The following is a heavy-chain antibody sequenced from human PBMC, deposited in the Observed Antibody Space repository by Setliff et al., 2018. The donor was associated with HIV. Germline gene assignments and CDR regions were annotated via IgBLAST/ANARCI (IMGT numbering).Heavy chain of an antibody. J-gene: IGHJ3*02. V-gene: IGHV1-18*01. CDR1: GYTFTSYG. D-gene: IGHD1-26*01. CDR3: ARDSEWGSYIFWTFDI. Sequence: VASVKVSCKASGYTFTSYGISWVRQAPGQGLEWMGWISAYNGNTNYAQKLQGRVTMTTDTSTSTAYMELRSLRSDDTAVYYCARDSEWGSYIFWTFDIWGQGTMVTVSS. CDR2: ISAYNGNT.